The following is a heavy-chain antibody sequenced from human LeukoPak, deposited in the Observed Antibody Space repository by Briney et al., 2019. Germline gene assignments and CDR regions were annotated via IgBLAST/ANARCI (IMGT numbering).Heavy chain of an antibody. J-gene: IGHJ3*02. Sequence: SETLSLTCIVSGGSISSYYWTWIRQPPGKGLEWIGYIFYSGITNYNPSLKSRVTISVDTSKNQFSLKLSSVTAADTAVYYCASPATYYYGSGSYLWNAFDIWGQGTMVTVSS. V-gene: IGHV4-59*01. D-gene: IGHD3-10*01. CDR1: GGSISSYY. CDR3: ASPATYYYGSGSYLWNAFDI. CDR2: IFYSGIT.